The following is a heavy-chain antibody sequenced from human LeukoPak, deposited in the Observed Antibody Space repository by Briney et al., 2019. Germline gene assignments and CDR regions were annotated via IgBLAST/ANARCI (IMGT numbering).Heavy chain of an antibody. CDR2: INHSGST. CDR1: GGSFSGYY. Sequence: SETLSLTCAVYGGSFSGYYWSWIRQPPGKGLEWIGEINHSGSTNYNPSLKSRVTISVDTSKNQFSLKLSSVTAADTAVYYCARGLRIYCDSSGYYYDYWGQGTLVTVSS. CDR3: ARGLRIYCDSSGYYYDY. V-gene: IGHV4-34*01. D-gene: IGHD3-22*01. J-gene: IGHJ4*02.